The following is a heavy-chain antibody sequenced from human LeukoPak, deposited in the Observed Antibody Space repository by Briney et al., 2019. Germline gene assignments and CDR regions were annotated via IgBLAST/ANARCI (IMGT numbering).Heavy chain of an antibody. D-gene: IGHD4-17*01. J-gene: IGHJ6*03. CDR1: GFTFSTYS. Sequence: PGGSLRLSCAASGFTFSTYSMNWVRQAPGKGLEWVAFIRYDGNNKYYVDSLKGRFTISRDNSKNTLYLQMNSLRAEDTAVYYCAKGGDGEYYYHMDVWGKGTTVTVSS. CDR3: AKGGDGEYYYHMDV. V-gene: IGHV3-30*02. CDR2: IRYDGNNK.